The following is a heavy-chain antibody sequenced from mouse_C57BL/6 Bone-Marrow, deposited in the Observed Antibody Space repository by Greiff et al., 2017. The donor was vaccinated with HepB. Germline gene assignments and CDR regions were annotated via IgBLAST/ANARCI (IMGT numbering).Heavy chain of an antibody. CDR1: GFNIQDDY. CDR2: IDPENGDT. CDR3: TPWYFDV. Sequence: VQLQQSGAELVRPGASVTLSCTASGFNIQDDYMHWVKQRPEQGLEWIGWIDPENGDTEYASKFQGKATITADTSSNTAYLQLSSLTSEDTAVYYCTPWYFDVWGTGTTVTVSS. J-gene: IGHJ1*03. V-gene: IGHV14-4*01.